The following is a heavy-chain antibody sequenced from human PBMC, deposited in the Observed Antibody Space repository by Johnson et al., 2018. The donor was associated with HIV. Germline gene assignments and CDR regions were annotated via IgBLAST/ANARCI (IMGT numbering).Heavy chain of an antibody. CDR2: SGSGGST. V-gene: IGHV3-66*01. D-gene: IGHD6-13*01. CDR1: GFAVTSNN. Sequence: VQLVESGGGSVQPGEYLTLSCAASGFAVTSNNMRWVRQVPGRGLEWVSAISGSGGSTYYADSVKGRFTISRDNSKNSLFLQMNRLRVEDTAVYYCARSGGYPNAFDIWGQGAMVTVSS. CDR3: ARSGGYPNAFDI. J-gene: IGHJ3*02.